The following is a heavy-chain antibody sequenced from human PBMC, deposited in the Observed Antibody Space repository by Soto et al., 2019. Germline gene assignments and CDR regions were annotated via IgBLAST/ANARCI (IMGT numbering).Heavy chain of an antibody. CDR3: AGYVVDTAMGGDYGGYGYEGYYYYGMDV. CDR2: IYYSGST. D-gene: IGHD5-18*01. CDR1: GGSISSSSYY. J-gene: IGHJ6*02. V-gene: IGHV4-39*01. Sequence: PSETLSLTCTVSGGSISSSSYYWGWIRQPPGKGLEWIGSIYYSGSTYYNPSLKSQVTISVDTSKNQFSLKLSSVTAADTAVYYCAGYVVDTAMGGDYGGYGYEGYYYYGMDVWGQGTTVTVSS.